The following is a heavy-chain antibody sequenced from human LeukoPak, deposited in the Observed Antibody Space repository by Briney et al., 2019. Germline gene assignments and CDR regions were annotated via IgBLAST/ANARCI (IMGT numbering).Heavy chain of an antibody. CDR3: ARLRAPKAGWFDP. CDR2: IYYSGST. J-gene: IGHJ5*02. V-gene: IGHV4-59*01. D-gene: IGHD6-19*01. CDR1: GGSISSYY. Sequence: SETLSLTCTVSGGSISSYYWSWFRQPPGKGLEWIGYIYYSGSTNYNPSLKSRVTISVDTSKNQFSLKLSSVAAADTAVYYCARLRAPKAGWFDPWGQGTLVTVSS.